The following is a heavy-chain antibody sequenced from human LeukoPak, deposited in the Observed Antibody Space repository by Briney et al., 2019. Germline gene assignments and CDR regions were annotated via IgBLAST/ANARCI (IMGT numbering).Heavy chain of an antibody. Sequence: PGGSPRLSCAASGFTFGHSGMSWVRQAPGQGLEWISGINWDGRSTAYADSMKGRFTVSRDNAKNSLYLQMSSLRAEDTALYYCARDSAYGDYGRLDSWGQGTLVTVSS. CDR1: GFTFGHSG. CDR2: INWDGRST. CDR3: ARDSAYGDYGRLDS. V-gene: IGHV3-20*04. D-gene: IGHD4-17*01. J-gene: IGHJ4*02.